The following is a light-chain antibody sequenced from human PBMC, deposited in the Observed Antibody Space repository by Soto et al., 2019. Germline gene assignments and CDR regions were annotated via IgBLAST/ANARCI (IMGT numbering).Light chain of an antibody. V-gene: IGLV1-47*01. CDR3: AAWDDSLSGAA. CDR2: RNN. J-gene: IGLJ7*01. Sequence: QSVLTQPPSASGTPGQRVTISCSGSSSNTGSNYVYWYQQLPGTAPKLLIYRNNQRPSGVPDRFSGSKSGTSASLAISGLRSEDEADYYCAAWDDSLSGAAFGGGTQLTVL. CDR1: SSNTGSNY.